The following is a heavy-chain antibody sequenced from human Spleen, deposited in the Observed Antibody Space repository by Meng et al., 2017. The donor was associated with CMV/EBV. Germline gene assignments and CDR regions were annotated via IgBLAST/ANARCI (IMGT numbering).Heavy chain of an antibody. J-gene: IGHJ5*02. CDR1: GGPFTGYY. V-gene: IGHV4-34*01. D-gene: IGHD3-10*01. CDR3: ARAPMLWFGELVWFDP. CDR2: INHSGSP. Sequence: YGGPFTGYYWSWIRQPPGKGLEWIGDINHSGSPNYNPSLKSRVTISVDTSKNQFSLKLSSVTAADTAVYYCARAPMLWFGELVWFDPWGQGTLVTVSS.